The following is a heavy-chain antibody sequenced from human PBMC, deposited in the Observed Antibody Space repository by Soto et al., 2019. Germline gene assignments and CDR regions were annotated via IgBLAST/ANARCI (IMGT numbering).Heavy chain of an antibody. CDR2: INSDGSSR. Sequence: GGSLRLSCAASGFTFSGYWMHWVRQVPGKGLVWVSRINSDGSSRSYADSVKGRFTISRDNAKNTLHLQMNSLRAEDTAVYYCARGDYDYGMDVWGQGTTVTVSS. CDR1: GFTFSGYW. J-gene: IGHJ6*02. CDR3: ARGDYDYGMDV. V-gene: IGHV3-74*01.